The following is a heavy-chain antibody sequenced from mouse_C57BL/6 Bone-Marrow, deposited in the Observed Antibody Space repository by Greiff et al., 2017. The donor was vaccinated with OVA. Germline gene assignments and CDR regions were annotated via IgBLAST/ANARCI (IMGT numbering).Heavy chain of an antibody. D-gene: IGHD1-1*01. Sequence: VQLQQSGPELVKPGASVKISCKASGYTFTDYYMNWVKQSHGKSLEWIGDINPNNGGTSYNQKFKGKATLTVDKSSSTAYMELRSLTSEDSAVYYCASPKFITTVVATRGYYAMDYWGQGTSVTVSS. CDR2: INPNNGGT. J-gene: IGHJ4*01. V-gene: IGHV1-26*01. CDR3: ASPKFITTVVATRGYYAMDY. CDR1: GYTFTDYY.